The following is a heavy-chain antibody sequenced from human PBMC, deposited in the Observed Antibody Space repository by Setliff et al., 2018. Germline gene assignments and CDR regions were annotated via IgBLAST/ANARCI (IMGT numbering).Heavy chain of an antibody. CDR2: ISGSGGST. J-gene: IGHJ5*02. CDR1: GFTFSSYA. V-gene: IGHV3-23*01. CDR3: ARAPSTRGYSGYDS. Sequence: GGSLRLSCAASGFTFSSYAMSWVRQAPGKGLEWVSAISGSGGSTYYADSVKGRFTISRDNAKNSLYLQMNSLRAEDTAVYYCARAPSTRGYSGYDSWGQGTLVTSPQ. D-gene: IGHD5-12*01.